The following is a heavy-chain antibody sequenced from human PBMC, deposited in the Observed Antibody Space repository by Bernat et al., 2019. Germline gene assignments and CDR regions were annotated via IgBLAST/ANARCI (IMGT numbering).Heavy chain of an antibody. CDR2: IWYDGSNK. D-gene: IGHD6-13*01. CDR3: ARDRPMGSNWYFFDY. Sequence: QVQLVESGGGVVQPGRSLRLSCAASGFTFSRYGMHWVRQAPGKGLEWVAVIWYDGSNKYYADSVKGRFTISRDNAKNSLYLQLNSLRDEDTAVYYCARDRPMGSNWYFFDYWGQGTLVTVSS. V-gene: IGHV3-33*01. J-gene: IGHJ4*02. CDR1: GFTFSRYG.